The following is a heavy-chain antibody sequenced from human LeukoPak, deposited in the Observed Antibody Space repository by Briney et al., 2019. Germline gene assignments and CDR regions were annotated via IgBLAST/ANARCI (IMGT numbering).Heavy chain of an antibody. V-gene: IGHV4-59*12. CDR2: IYYSGST. CDR3: ARRTQWELHWAKRLSWFDP. CDR1: GGSISSYY. Sequence: SETLSLTCTVSGGSISSYYWSWIRQPPGKGLEWIGYIYYSGSTNYNPSLKSRVTISVDTSKNQFSLKLSSVTAADTAVYYCARRTQWELHWAKRLSWFDPWGQGTLVTVSS. D-gene: IGHD1-26*01. J-gene: IGHJ5*02.